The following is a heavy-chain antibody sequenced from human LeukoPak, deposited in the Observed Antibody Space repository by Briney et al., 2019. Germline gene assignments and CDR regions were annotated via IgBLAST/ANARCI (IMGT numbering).Heavy chain of an antibody. D-gene: IGHD6-13*01. CDR1: GFTFSDYY. V-gene: IGHV3-11*04. CDR2: ISSSGSTI. J-gene: IGHJ4*02. CDR3: AKDGPFSIAAAATYSQVDY. Sequence: GGSLRLSCAASGFTFSDYYMSWIRQAPGKGLEWVSYISSSGSTIYYADSVKGRFTISRDNSKSTLYLQMNSLRAEDTALYYCAKDGPFSIAAAATYSQVDYWGQGTLVTVSS.